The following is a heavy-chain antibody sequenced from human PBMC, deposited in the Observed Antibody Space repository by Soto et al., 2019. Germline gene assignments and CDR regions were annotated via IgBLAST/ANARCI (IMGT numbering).Heavy chain of an antibody. CDR1: GFTFGRYG. V-gene: IGHV3-30*18. CDR3: AKETIQVGGPNYFDY. Sequence: PGGSLRLSCEASGFTFGRYGMHWVRQAPGMGLEWVAVISWDGLAQYYGDSVRGRFTISRDNSQSTLYLQMNSLRTEDTAIYYCAKETIQVGGPNYFDYWGQGVLVTVSS. J-gene: IGHJ4*02. D-gene: IGHD1-1*01. CDR2: ISWDGLAQ.